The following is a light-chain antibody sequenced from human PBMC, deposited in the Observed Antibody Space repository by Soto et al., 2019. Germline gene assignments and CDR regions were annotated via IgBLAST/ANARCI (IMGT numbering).Light chain of an antibody. CDR2: WAS. V-gene: IGKV4-1*01. J-gene: IGKJ2*01. CDR1: QSVVYSSNNKNY. Sequence: DIVMTQSPDSLAVSLGESATINCKSSQSVVYSSNNKNYLAWYQQKPVQPPKLLIYWASTRESGVPDRFSGSGSGTDFTLTISSLQAEDVAVYYCQQYYSTPYTFGRGTKLEIK. CDR3: QQYYSTPYT.